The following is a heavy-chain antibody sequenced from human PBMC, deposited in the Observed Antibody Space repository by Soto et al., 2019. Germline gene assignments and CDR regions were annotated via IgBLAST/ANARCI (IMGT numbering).Heavy chain of an antibody. CDR2: IYYSGST. Sequence: SETLSLTCTVSGGSINSGGYYWSWIRQPPGKGLECIGYIYYSGSTYYNPSLKSRVTISVDTSKNQFSLKLSSVTAADTAVYYCGRRGYLYYFDYWGQGTPVT. CDR3: GRRGYLYYFDY. D-gene: IGHD3-22*01. CDR1: GGSINSGGYY. V-gene: IGHV4-30-4*01. J-gene: IGHJ4*02.